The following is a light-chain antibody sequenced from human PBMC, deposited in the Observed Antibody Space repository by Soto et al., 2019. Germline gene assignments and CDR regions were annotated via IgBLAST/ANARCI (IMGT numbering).Light chain of an antibody. Sequence: EIVMTQSPATLSVSPVERATFSCMASQSVSSNLAWYQQKPGQAPRLLIYGASIRATGIPARFTGSGSGTEFTLTISSLQSEDFAVYYCQQYNNWPRTFGQGTKVDI. V-gene: IGKV3-15*01. CDR3: QQYNNWPRT. CDR1: QSVSSN. CDR2: GAS. J-gene: IGKJ1*01.